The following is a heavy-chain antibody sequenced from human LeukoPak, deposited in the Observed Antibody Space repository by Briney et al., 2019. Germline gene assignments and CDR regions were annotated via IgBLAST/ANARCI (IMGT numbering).Heavy chain of an antibody. Sequence: SETLSLTCTVSGGSITIYYWNWIRQPPGKGLEWIGHISYSGSTSYNPSLKSRVTISGDTSKNQFSLKLNSATAADTAVYYCAWGPNGDYFDYWGQGTPVTVSS. CDR2: ISYSGST. D-gene: IGHD3-16*01. V-gene: IGHV4-59*01. J-gene: IGHJ4*02. CDR1: GGSITIYY. CDR3: AWGPNGDYFDY.